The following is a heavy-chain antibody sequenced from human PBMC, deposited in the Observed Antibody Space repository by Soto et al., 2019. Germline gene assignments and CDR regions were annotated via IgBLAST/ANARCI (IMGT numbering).Heavy chain of an antibody. Sequence: GGSLRLSCTASGFTLNSYNINWVRQAPGKGLEWVSSITSSSDYTFYADSLKGRFTVSRDNAKNSLYLQMNSLRVDDTAVYYCSRGTAGYEFYFDDWGQGTLVTVS. CDR3: SRGTAGYEFYFDD. V-gene: IGHV3-21*01. CDR1: GFTLNSYN. J-gene: IGHJ4*02. D-gene: IGHD5-12*01. CDR2: ITSSSDYT.